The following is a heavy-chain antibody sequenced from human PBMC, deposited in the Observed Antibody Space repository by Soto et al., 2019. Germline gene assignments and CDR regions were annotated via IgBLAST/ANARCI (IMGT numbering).Heavy chain of an antibody. Sequence: GGSLRLSCAASGFTFSSYAMSWVRQAPGKGLEWVSSISTISNYIYYADSVKGRFTISRDNAKNSLYLQMNSLRAEDTAVYYCARFHPESLFAEYYFDFLGQGTLVPVSS. V-gene: IGHV3-21*01. D-gene: IGHD2-21*01. CDR2: ISTISNYI. CDR1: GFTFSSYA. J-gene: IGHJ4*02. CDR3: ARFHPESLFAEYYFDF.